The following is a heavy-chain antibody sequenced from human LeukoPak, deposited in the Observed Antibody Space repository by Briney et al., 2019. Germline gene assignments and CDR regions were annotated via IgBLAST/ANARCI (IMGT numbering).Heavy chain of an antibody. CDR1: GGSISSYY. J-gene: IGHJ4*02. V-gene: IGHV4-59*01. CDR2: IYYSGST. CDR3: ARGPLRYPYGDLHYFGY. Sequence: SETLSLTCTVSGGSISSYYWSWIRQPPGKGLEWIGYIYYSGSTNYNPSLKSRVTISVDTSKNQFSLKLSSVTAADTAVYYCARGPLRYPYGDLHYFGYWGQGTLVTVSS. D-gene: IGHD4-17*01.